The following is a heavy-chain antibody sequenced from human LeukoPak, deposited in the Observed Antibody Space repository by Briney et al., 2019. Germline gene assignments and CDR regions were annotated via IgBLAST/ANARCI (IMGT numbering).Heavy chain of an antibody. J-gene: IGHJ6*03. Sequence: SETLSLTCAVYGGSFSGYYWSWIRQPPGKGLEWTGEINHSGSTHYNPSLKSRVTISVDTSKNQFSLKLSSVTAADTAVYYCASVSSYYYYMDVWGKGTTVTISS. CDR3: ASVSSYYYYMDV. V-gene: IGHV4-34*01. CDR1: GGSFSGYY. CDR2: INHSGST.